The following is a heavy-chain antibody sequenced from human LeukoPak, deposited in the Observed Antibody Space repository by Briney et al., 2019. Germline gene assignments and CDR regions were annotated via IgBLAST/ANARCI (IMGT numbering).Heavy chain of an antibody. CDR2: IIPIFGTA. CDR1: GGTFSSYA. V-gene: IGHV1-69*05. D-gene: IGHD1-26*01. J-gene: IGHJ5*02. Sequence: SVKVSCKASGGTFSSYAISWVRQAPAQGLEWMGRIIPIFGTANYAQKSQGRVTIITDESTSTAYMELSSLRSEDTAVYYCARVDKYSGSYHWGQGTLVTVSS. CDR3: ARVDKYSGSYH.